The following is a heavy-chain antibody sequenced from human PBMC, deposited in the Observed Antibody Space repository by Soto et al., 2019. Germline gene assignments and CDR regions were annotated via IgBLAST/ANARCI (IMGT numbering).Heavy chain of an antibody. J-gene: IGHJ6*02. D-gene: IGHD6-19*01. CDR3: AKGYEVSPPVASGGYSNYFYGVDV. Sequence: GVSVKVSCGASGFSFSKYGMHWVRQAPGEGLEWLSLISYDGSEKWYAESVKGRFTISRDNSKNTLYLQMNSLRGDDTAVYFCAKGYEVSPPVASGGYSNYFYGVDVWGRGTTVTVSS. CDR2: ISYDGSEK. CDR1: GFSFSKYG. V-gene: IGHV3-30*18.